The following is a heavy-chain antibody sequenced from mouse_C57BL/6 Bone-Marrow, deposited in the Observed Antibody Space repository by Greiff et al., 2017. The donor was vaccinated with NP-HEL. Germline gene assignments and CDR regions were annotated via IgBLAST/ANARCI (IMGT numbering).Heavy chain of an antibody. V-gene: IGHV1-47*01. CDR3: ATIYYDYDGRRFFDY. CDR2: FHPYNDDT. J-gene: IGHJ2*01. CDR1: GYTFTTYP. Sequence: QVQLQQSGAGLVKPGASVKMSCKASGYTFTTYPIEWMKQNHGKSLEWIGNFHPYNDDTKYNEKFKGKATLTVEKSSSTVYLELSRLTSDDSAVYYCATIYYDYDGRRFFDYWGQGTTLTVSS. D-gene: IGHD2-4*01.